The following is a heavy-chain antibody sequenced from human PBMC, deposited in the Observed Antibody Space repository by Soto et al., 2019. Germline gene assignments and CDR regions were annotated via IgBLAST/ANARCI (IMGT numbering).Heavy chain of an antibody. V-gene: IGHV4-30-4*01. J-gene: IGHJ4*02. CDR3: ARHFEMTTVTTGIDY. CDR2: IYYSGST. Sequence: PSETLSLTCTVSGGSISSGDYYWSWIRQPPGKGLEWIGYIYYSGSTYYNPSLKSRVTISVDTSKNQFSLKLSSVTAADTAVYYCARHFEMTTVTTGIDYWGQGTLVTVSS. CDR1: GGSISSGDYY. D-gene: IGHD4-17*01.